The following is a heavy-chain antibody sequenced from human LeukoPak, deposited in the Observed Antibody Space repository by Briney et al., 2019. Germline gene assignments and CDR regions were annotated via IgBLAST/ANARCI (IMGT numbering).Heavy chain of an antibody. J-gene: IGHJ4*02. CDR1: GGSISSSSYY. CDR3: ARYGDYRRYYFDY. V-gene: IGHV4-39*01. Sequence: PSETLSLTCTVSGGSISSSSYYWGWIRQPPGKGLEWIGSIYYSGSTYYNPSLKGRVTISVDTSKNQFSLKLSSVTAADTAVYYCARYGDYRRYYFDYWGQGTLVTVSS. D-gene: IGHD4-17*01. CDR2: IYYSGST.